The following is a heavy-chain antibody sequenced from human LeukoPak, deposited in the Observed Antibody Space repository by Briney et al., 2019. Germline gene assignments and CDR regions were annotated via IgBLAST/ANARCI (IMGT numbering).Heavy chain of an antibody. J-gene: IGHJ4*02. V-gene: IGHV3-21*06. CDR1: GFTFSSYN. D-gene: IGHD2-2*01. CDR3: AKDRAGPAAAITFDY. CDR2: ISGGSDYI. Sequence: PGGSLRLSCAASGFTFSSYNMYWVRQAPGKGLEWVSSISGGSDYIFHADPVKGRFTISRDNAKNSLYLQMNSLRAEDTAVYYCAKDRAGPAAAITFDYWGQGTLVTVSS.